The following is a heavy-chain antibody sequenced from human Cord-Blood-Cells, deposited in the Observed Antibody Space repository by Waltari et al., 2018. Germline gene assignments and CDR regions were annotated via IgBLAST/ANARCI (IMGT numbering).Heavy chain of an antibody. V-gene: IGHV3-9*01. Sequence: EVQLVESGGGLVQPGRSLRLSCAASGFTFDDYAMHWVRQAPGKGLEWVSGISWNSGSIGYADYVKGRFTISRDNDKNSLYLQMNSLRAEDTALYYCAKDYGSSWYAFDIWGQGTMVTVSS. CDR2: ISWNSGSI. CDR1: GFTFDDYA. D-gene: IGHD6-13*01. CDR3: AKDYGSSWYAFDI. J-gene: IGHJ3*02.